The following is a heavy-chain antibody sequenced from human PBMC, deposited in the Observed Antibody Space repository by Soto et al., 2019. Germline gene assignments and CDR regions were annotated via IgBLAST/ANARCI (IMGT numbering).Heavy chain of an antibody. J-gene: IGHJ1*01. CDR2: INPKSGGT. CDR3: AREGEHSTTWCKAEYFHH. D-gene: IGHD6-13*01. Sequence: QVQLVQSGAEVKKPGASVKVSCKASGYTFTAYYMHWVRQAPGQGLEWMGWINPKSGGTNYAQKFQGRVTMTRYTSISTTYMELSRLISDDTAVYYCAREGEHSTTWCKAEYFHHWGQGTLVTVSS. CDR1: GYTFTAYY. V-gene: IGHV1-2*02.